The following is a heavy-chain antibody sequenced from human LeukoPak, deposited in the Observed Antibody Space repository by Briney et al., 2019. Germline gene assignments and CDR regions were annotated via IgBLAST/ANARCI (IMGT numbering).Heavy chain of an antibody. CDR1: GFTFSSYA. CDR3: AKTYCSGGSCYAGYFQH. D-gene: IGHD2-15*01. CDR2: ISGSGGST. Sequence: PGGSLRLSCAASGFTFSSYAMSWVRQAPGKGLEWVSAISGSGGSTYYADSVKGRFTISRDNSKNTLYLQMNSLRAKDTAVYYCAKTYCSGGSCYAGYFQHWGQGTLVTVSS. J-gene: IGHJ1*01. V-gene: IGHV3-23*01.